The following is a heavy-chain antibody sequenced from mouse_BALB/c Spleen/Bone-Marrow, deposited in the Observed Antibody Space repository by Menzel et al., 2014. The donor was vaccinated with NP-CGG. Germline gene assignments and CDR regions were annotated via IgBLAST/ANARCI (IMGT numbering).Heavy chain of an antibody. Sequence: EVQLQQSGAELVEPGASVKLSCTASGFNIKDTYMHWVKQRPEQGLEWIGRTDPANGNTKYDPKFQGKATITADTSSNTAYLQLSSLTSEDTAVYYCASYYYGSSSFAYWGQGTMVTVSA. V-gene: IGHV14-3*02. CDR2: TDPANGNT. J-gene: IGHJ3*01. CDR1: GFNIKDTY. D-gene: IGHD1-1*01. CDR3: ASYYYGSSSFAY.